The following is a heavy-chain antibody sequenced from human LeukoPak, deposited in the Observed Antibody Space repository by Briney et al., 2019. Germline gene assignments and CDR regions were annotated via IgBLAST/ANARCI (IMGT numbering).Heavy chain of an antibody. CDR2: ISTSSSYI. Sequence: GGSLRLSCAASGFIFSSYSMSWVRQAPGKGLEWVSSISTSSSYIYYADSVKGQFTISRDNAKNSLYLQMNSLRAEDTAVYYCARGYSYVGYWGQGTLVTVSS. CDR1: GFIFSSYS. D-gene: IGHD5-18*01. CDR3: ARGYSYVGY. J-gene: IGHJ4*02. V-gene: IGHV3-21*01.